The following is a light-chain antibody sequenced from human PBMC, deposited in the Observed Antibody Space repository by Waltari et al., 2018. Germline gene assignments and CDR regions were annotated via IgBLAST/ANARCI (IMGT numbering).Light chain of an antibody. CDR3: CSYAGTTSWL. J-gene: IGLJ3*02. CDR2: EVT. CDR1: RSDVGDYNL. V-gene: IGLV2-23*02. Sequence: QSALTQPASVSGSPGQSITISCTGTRSDVGDYNLVSWYQQHAGQVPKLIIYEVTKRPAWFSTRFPGSRSGNTASLTISGLQAEDEATYLCCSYAGTTSWLFGGGTKVTVL.